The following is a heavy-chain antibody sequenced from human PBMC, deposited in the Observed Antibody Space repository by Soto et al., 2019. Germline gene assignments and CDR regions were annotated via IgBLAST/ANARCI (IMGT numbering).Heavy chain of an antibody. CDR2: ISVSGGSA. J-gene: IGHJ4*02. V-gene: IGHV3-23*01. D-gene: IGHD6-13*01. CDR1: GFTFSNYA. CDR3: SKGGLYIRSSWYEGY. Sequence: PGGSLRLSCAASGFTFSNYAMSWVRQAPGKGLEWVSSISVSGGSAYNADSVRGRFTISRDNSKNTLYLQMNSLRAEDTAVYYWSKGGLYIRSSWYEGYWRQGTLVTLSS.